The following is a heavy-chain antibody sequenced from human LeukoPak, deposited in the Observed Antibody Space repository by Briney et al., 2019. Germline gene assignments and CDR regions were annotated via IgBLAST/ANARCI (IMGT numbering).Heavy chain of an antibody. J-gene: IGHJ4*02. CDR3: ARDFGPHDY. D-gene: IGHD3-10*01. CDR2: IKQDGSEK. Sequence: PGGSLRLSCAASGFTFSSHWMSWVRQAPGKGLEWVANIKQDGSEKYYVDSVGGRFTISRDNAKNSLSLQMNSRRAEDTAVYFCARDFGPHDYWGQGTLVTVSS. CDR1: GFTFSSHW. V-gene: IGHV3-7*05.